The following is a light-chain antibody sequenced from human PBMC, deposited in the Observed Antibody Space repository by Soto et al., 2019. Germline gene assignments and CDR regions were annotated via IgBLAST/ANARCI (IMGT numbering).Light chain of an antibody. CDR2: EAS. V-gene: IGKV1-13*02. J-gene: IGKJ1*01. Sequence: AIQLTQSPSSLSASVGDRVTITCRASQGIRSSLAWFQQKAGNPPKLLIYEASVLETGVSSRFSGSGSGTDFTLSISSLQPEDFATYYCQPFNSYPWTFGQGTTVEVK. CDR1: QGIRSS. CDR3: QPFNSYPWT.